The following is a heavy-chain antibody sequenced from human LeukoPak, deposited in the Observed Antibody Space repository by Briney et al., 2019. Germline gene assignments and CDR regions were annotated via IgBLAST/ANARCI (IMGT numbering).Heavy chain of an antibody. CDR3: ARGPKKGNYYDSSGSDY. J-gene: IGHJ4*02. Sequence: GGSLRLSCAASGFTFSSYSMNWVRQAPGKGLEWVSYISSSSSNIYYADSVKGRFTISRDNAKNSLYLQMNSLRDEDTAVYYCARGPKKGNYYDSSGSDYWGQGTLVTVSS. D-gene: IGHD3-22*01. V-gene: IGHV3-48*02. CDR1: GFTFSSYS. CDR2: ISSSSSNI.